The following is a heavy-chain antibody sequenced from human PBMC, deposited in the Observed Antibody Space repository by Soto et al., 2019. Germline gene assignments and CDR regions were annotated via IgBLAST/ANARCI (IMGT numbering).Heavy chain of an antibody. CDR2: IYYSGST. J-gene: IGHJ4*02. Sequence: SETLSLTCAVSGGSISSGGYSWSWIRQPPGKGLEWIGYIYYSGSTYYNPSLKSRVTTSVDTSKNQFSLKLSSVTAADTAVYYCARQAYCGGDCYYYFDYWGQGTLVTVSS. CDR1: GGSISSGGYS. D-gene: IGHD2-21*02. V-gene: IGHV4-30-2*03. CDR3: ARQAYCGGDCYYYFDY.